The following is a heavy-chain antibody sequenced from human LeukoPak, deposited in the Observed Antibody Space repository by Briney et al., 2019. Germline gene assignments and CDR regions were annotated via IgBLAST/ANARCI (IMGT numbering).Heavy chain of an antibody. CDR3: ARARYSRAWYASDI. J-gene: IGHJ3*02. Sequence: SETLSLTCTVSGGSISSSYWSWIRQPPGKGLEWIGYIFYTGSTDYNPSLKSRVTISVDTSKNQFSLKVNSVTAADTAVYYCARARYSRAWYASDIWGQGTVVTVSA. CDR1: GGSISSSY. CDR2: IFYTGST. D-gene: IGHD6-19*01. V-gene: IGHV4-59*01.